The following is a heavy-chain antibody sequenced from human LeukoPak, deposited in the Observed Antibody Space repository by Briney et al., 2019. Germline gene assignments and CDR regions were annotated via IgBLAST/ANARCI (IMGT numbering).Heavy chain of an antibody. Sequence: GGSLRLSCAASGFTFDDYAMHWVRQAPGKGLEWVSGISWNSGSIGYADSVKGRFTISRDNAKNSLYLQMNSLRAEDMALYYCAKGVGSGSFAAFDIWGQGTMVTVSS. CDR3: AKGVGSGSFAAFDI. J-gene: IGHJ3*02. V-gene: IGHV3-9*03. D-gene: IGHD3-10*01. CDR2: ISWNSGSI. CDR1: GFTFDDYA.